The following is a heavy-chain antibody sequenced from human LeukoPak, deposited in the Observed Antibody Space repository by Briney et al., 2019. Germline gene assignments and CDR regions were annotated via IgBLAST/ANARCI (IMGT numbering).Heavy chain of an antibody. CDR3: ARGHGDYGGNYFDY. Sequence: SETLSLTCAVYGGSFSGYYWSWIRQPPGKGLEWIGEINHSGSTNYNPSLKSRVTISVDTSKNQFSLKLSSVTAADTAVYYCARGHGDYGGNYFDYWGQGTLVTVPS. CDR2: INHSGST. V-gene: IGHV4-34*01. D-gene: IGHD4-17*01. CDR1: GGSFSGYY. J-gene: IGHJ4*02.